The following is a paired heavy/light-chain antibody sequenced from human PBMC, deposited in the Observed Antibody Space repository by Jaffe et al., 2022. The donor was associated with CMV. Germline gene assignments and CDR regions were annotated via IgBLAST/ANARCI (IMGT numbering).Heavy chain of an antibody. CDR1: GYIFTKFG. D-gene: IGHD3-10*01. Sequence: QVQLVQSGAEVTKPGASVKVSCKASGYIFTKFGIHWVRQAPGQRLEWMGWINTGTGGTTYSQKFQGRVTISRDTSASTAYMDLSSLASEDTAVYYCARSLLWGSGHYHLDFWGQGTLVTVSS. CDR3: ARSLLWGSGHYHLDF. V-gene: IGHV1-3*04. J-gene: IGHJ4*02. CDR2: INTGTGGT.
Light chain of an antibody. J-gene: IGKJ3*01. Sequence: DIQMTQSPSSLSASVGDRVTITCRASQGISNSLAWYQQTPGKVPKLLIYAASTLQSGVPSRFSGSGSGTDFTLTISSLQPEDVATYYCQKYNFAPFTFGPGTKVDIK. V-gene: IGKV1-27*01. CDR1: QGISNS. CDR2: AAS. CDR3: QKYNFAPFT.